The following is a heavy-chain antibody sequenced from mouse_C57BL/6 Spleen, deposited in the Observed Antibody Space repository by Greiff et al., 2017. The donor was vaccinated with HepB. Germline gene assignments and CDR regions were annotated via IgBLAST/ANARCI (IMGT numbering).Heavy chain of an antibody. CDR1: GYSFTDYN. CDR3: ARPYGSGGYFDV. V-gene: IGHV1-39*01. CDR2: INPNYGTT. D-gene: IGHD1-1*01. Sequence: CQLQQSGPELVKPGASVKLSCKASGYSFTDYNMNWVKQSNGKSLEWIGVINPNYGTTSYNQKFKGKATLTVDQSSSTAYMQLNSLTSEDSAVYYCARPYGSGGYFDVWGTGTTVTVSS. J-gene: IGHJ1*03.